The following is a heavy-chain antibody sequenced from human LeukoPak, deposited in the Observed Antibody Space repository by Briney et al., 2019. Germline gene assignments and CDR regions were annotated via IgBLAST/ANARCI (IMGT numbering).Heavy chain of an antibody. CDR1: GFTFSGYW. Sequence: GGSLRLSCAASGFTFSGYWMSWVRQTPEKGLEWVASIKQDGYEKYYVDSVKGRFTISRDNAKNSLYLQMNSLRADDTAIYYCARDKIVGPTTLDYWGQGTLVTVSS. CDR2: IKQDGYEK. J-gene: IGHJ4*02. D-gene: IGHD1-26*01. V-gene: IGHV3-7*01. CDR3: ARDKIVGPTTLDY.